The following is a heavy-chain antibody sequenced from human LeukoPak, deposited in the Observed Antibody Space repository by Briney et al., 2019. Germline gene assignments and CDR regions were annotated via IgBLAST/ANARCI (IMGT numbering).Heavy chain of an antibody. J-gene: IGHJ4*02. CDR3: ARGVRGGYSSGWYVGDY. D-gene: IGHD6-19*01. CDR2: MNPNSGNT. Sequence: GASVKVSCKASGYTFTSYDINWVRQATGQGLEWMGWMNPNSGNTGYAQKFQGRVTMTRNTSISTAYMELSSLRSEDTAVYYCARGVRGGYSSGWYVGDYWGQGTLVTVSS. CDR1: GYTFTSYD. V-gene: IGHV1-8*01.